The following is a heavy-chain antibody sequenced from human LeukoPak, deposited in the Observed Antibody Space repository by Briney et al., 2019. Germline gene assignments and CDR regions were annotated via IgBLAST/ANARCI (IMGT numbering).Heavy chain of an antibody. D-gene: IGHD4-17*01. CDR1: GFTFSSYW. CDR2: IKQDGSGK. Sequence: GSLRLSCAASGFTFSSYWMSWVRQAPGKGLEWVANIKQDGSGKYYVDSVKGRFTISRDNAKNSLYLQMNSLRAEDTAVYYCAREYGDYSPWYYYYGMDVWGKGTTVTVSS. V-gene: IGHV3-7*03. CDR3: AREYGDYSPWYYYYGMDV. J-gene: IGHJ6*04.